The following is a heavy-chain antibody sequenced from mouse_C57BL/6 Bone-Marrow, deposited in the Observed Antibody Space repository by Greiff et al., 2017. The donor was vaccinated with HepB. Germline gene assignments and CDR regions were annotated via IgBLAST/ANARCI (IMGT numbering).Heavy chain of an antibody. V-gene: IGHV3-8*01. Sequence: EVQLQQSGPGLAKPSQTLSLTCSVTGYSITSDYWNWIRKFPGNKLEYMGYISYSGSTYYNPSLKSRISITRDTSKNQYYLQLNSVTTEDTATYYCARSLTTVVVHWYFDVWGTGTTVTVSS. J-gene: IGHJ1*03. CDR1: GYSITSDY. D-gene: IGHD1-1*01. CDR3: ARSLTTVVVHWYFDV. CDR2: ISYSGST.